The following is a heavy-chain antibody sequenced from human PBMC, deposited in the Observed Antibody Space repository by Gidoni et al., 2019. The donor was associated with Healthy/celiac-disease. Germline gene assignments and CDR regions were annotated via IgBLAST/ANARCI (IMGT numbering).Heavy chain of an antibody. Sequence: EVQLLESGGGLVQPGGSLRLSCAASGFTFSSYAMSWVRQAPGKELEWVSAISGSGGSTYYADSVKGRFTISRDNSKNTLYLQMNSLRAEDTAVYYCAKAGVAAAGRRTYYFDYWGQGTLVTVSS. V-gene: IGHV3-23*01. D-gene: IGHD6-13*01. CDR1: GFTFSSYA. CDR3: AKAGVAAAGRRTYYFDY. CDR2: ISGSGGST. J-gene: IGHJ4*02.